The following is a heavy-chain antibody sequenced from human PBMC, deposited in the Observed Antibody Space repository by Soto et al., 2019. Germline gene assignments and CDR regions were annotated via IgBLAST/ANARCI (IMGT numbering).Heavy chain of an antibody. D-gene: IGHD5-12*01. CDR2: LYYRGNT. J-gene: IGHJ5*02. V-gene: IGHV4-39*01. CDR1: GGSISSSGYY. CDR3: ATTEMAKRGKWFDP. Sequence: PSETLSLTCTVSGGSISSSGYYWGWIRQPPGKVLEWIVTLYYRGNTYYNASLKSRVTISLDTSNNQFSLKLSSVTAADTAVYYCATTEMAKRGKWFDPWGQGTLVTVSS.